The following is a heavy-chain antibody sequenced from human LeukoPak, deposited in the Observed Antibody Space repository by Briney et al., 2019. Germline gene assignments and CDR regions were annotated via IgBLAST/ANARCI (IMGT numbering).Heavy chain of an antibody. J-gene: IGHJ4*02. Sequence: ASVKVSCKASGYTFTSYYMHWVRQAPGQGLEWMGIINPSGGSTSYAQKFQGRVTMTRDTSTSTVYVELSSLRSEDTAVYYCASTLYGDYPSGWGQGTLVTVSS. CDR1: GYTFTSYY. CDR2: INPSGGST. D-gene: IGHD4-17*01. V-gene: IGHV1-46*01. CDR3: ASTLYGDYPSG.